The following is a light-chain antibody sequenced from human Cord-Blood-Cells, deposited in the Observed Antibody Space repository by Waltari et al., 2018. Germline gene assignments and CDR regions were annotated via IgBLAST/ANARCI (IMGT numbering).Light chain of an antibody. CDR3: CSYAGSSTWV. Sequence: QSALTQPASVSGSPGQSITISCTGTSSDVGSYTLFSWYQQHPGKAPKLMIYEGSKRPSGVSNRVSGSKSGNTASLTISGLQAEDEADYYCCSYAGSSTWVFGGGTKLTVL. V-gene: IGLV2-23*01. J-gene: IGLJ3*02. CDR1: SSDVGSYTL. CDR2: EGS.